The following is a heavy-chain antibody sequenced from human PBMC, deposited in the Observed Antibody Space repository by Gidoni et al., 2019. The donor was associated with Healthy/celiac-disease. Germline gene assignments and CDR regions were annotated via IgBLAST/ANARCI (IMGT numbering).Heavy chain of an antibody. V-gene: IGHV3-53*01. CDR1: GFTVSSNY. Sequence: EVQLVESGGGLIQPGGSLRLSCAASGFTVSSNYMSWVRQAPGKGLEWVSVIYSGGSTYYADSVKGRFTISRDNSKNTLYLQMNSLRAEDTAVYYCASVVEMATITRAFDIWGQGTMVTVSS. J-gene: IGHJ3*02. CDR3: ASVVEMATITRAFDI. D-gene: IGHD5-12*01. CDR2: IYSGGST.